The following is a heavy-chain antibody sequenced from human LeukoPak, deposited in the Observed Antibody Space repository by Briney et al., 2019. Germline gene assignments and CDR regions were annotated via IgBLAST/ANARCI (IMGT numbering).Heavy chain of an antibody. J-gene: IGHJ4*02. D-gene: IGHD1-26*01. CDR2: IYYSGST. Sequence: SETLSLTCTVSGGSISSSSYYWGWIRQPPGKGLEWIGSIYYSGSTYYNPSLKSRVTISVDTSKNQFSLKLSSVTAADTAVYYCASEGFIVGATTGDYWGQGTLVTVSS. CDR1: GGSISSSSYY. CDR3: ASEGFIVGATTGDY. V-gene: IGHV4-39*01.